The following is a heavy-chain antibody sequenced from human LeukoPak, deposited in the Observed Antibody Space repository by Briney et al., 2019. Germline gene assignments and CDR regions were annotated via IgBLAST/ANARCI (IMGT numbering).Heavy chain of an antibody. V-gene: IGHV4-59*08. Sequence: PSETLSLTCTVSGGSIHDYYWNWIRQPPGKGLEWIGYIYYSGGINYNPSLKSRVTISVDTSKNQLSLKMRSVTAADTAVYYCVRHQMRWLQLDYWGHGTLVTVSS. J-gene: IGHJ4*01. CDR1: GGSIHDYY. CDR3: VRHQMRWLQLDY. CDR2: IYYSGGI. D-gene: IGHD5-24*01.